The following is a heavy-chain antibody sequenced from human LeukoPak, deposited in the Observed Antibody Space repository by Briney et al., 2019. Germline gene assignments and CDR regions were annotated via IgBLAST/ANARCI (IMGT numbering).Heavy chain of an antibody. CDR3: ARSLPGSGYYEHRFDY. D-gene: IGHD3-22*01. Sequence: SETLSLTCTVSGGSISSYYWSWIRQPPGKGLEWIGYISYSGSTNYNPSLKSRVTISVDTSKNQFSLKLSSVTAADTAVYYCARSLPGSGYYEHRFDYWGQGTLVIVSS. J-gene: IGHJ4*02. CDR2: ISYSGST. CDR1: GGSISSYY. V-gene: IGHV4-59*01.